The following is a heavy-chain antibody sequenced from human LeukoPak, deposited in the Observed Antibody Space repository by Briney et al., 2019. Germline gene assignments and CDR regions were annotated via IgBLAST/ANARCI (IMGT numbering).Heavy chain of an antibody. J-gene: IGHJ4*02. V-gene: IGHV3-23*01. D-gene: IGHD3-22*01. CDR1: GFTFSTYV. CDR2: ISGSGGST. CDR3: AKVAAMIIDH. Sequence: GGSLRLSCAASGFTFSTYVMSWVRQAPGKGLEWVSSISGSGGSTCYADSVKGRFTISRDNSKNTLYLQMNSLRAEDTAVYYCAKVAAMIIDHWGQGTLVSVSS.